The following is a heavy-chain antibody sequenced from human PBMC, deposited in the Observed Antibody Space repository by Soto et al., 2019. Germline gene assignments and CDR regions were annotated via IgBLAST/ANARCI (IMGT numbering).Heavy chain of an antibody. J-gene: IGHJ6*02. CDR3: ARDMVVVPAADV. CDR2: ISSSSSYI. Sequence: GGSLRLSCAASGFTFSSYSMNWVRQAPGKGLEWVSSISSSSSYIYYADSVKGRFTISRDNAKNSLYLQMNSLRAEDTAVYYCARDMVVVPAADVWGQGTTVTV. V-gene: IGHV3-21*01. D-gene: IGHD2-2*01. CDR1: GFTFSSYS.